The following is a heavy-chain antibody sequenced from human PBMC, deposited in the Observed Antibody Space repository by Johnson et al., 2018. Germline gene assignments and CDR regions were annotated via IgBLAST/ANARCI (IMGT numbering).Heavy chain of an antibody. CDR3: ARDQQDTAVVYPYIYYYYYMDV. Sequence: QVQLVESGGGVVQPGRSLRLSCAASGFTFSSYAMHWVRQAPGKGLEWVAVISYDGSNKYYADSVKGRFTISRDNSKNTLYLQMHSLRAEDTAVYYCARDQQDTAVVYPYIYYYYYMDVWGKGTTVTVSS. CDR2: ISYDGSNK. J-gene: IGHJ6*03. D-gene: IGHD5-18*01. V-gene: IGHV3-30-3*01. CDR1: GFTFSSYA.